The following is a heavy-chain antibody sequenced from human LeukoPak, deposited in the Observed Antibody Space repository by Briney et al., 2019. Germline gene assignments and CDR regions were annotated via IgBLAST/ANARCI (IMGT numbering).Heavy chain of an antibody. CDR1: GITFSNYW. CDR2: ISSSGSTI. V-gene: IGHV3-48*04. CDR3: ARDDAEASGRYALDY. D-gene: IGHD3-16*01. J-gene: IGHJ4*02. Sequence: GGSLRLSCGVSGITFSNYWMTWVRQAPGKGLEWVSYISSSGSTIYYADSVKGRFTISRDNAKNSLYLQMNSLRAEDTAVYYCARDDAEASGRYALDYWGQGTLVTVSS.